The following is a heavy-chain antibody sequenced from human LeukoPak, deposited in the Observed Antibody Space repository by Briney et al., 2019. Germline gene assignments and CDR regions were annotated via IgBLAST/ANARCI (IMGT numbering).Heavy chain of an antibody. CDR3: ARDAENFYSSSWYIWFDP. Sequence: SETLSLTCTVSGGAISSSGYYWGWIRQPPGKGLQWIGSIYYSGSTYYNPSLKSRVTISVDTSKNQFSLKLSSVTAADTAVYYCARDAENFYSSSWYIWFDPWGQGTLVTVSS. V-gene: IGHV4-39*02. CDR1: GGAISSSGYY. D-gene: IGHD6-13*01. J-gene: IGHJ5*02. CDR2: IYYSGST.